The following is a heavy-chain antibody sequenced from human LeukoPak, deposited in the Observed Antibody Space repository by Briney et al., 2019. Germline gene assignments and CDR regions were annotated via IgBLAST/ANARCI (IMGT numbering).Heavy chain of an antibody. CDR2: IYYSGST. J-gene: IGHJ4*02. V-gene: IGHV4-39*07. D-gene: IGHD2-21*02. CDR3: ARGVVTAIPYFDY. CDR1: GGSISSSSYY. Sequence: SETLSLTCTVSGGSISSSSYYWGWIRQPPGKGLEWIGSIYYSGSTYYNPSLKSRVTISVDTSKNQFSLKLSSVTAADTAVYYCARGVVTAIPYFDYWGKGTLVTVSS.